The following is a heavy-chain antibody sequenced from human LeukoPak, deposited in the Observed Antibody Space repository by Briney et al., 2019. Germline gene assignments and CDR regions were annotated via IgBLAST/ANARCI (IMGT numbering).Heavy chain of an antibody. J-gene: IGHJ4*02. V-gene: IGHV3-53*01. Sequence: GGSLRLSCAASGFTVSSNYMSWVRQAPGKGLEWVSVIYSGGTTYYADSVKGRFTISRDNSKNTLYLQMNSLRAEDTAVYYCARARDYGDYEYWGQGTQVTVSS. CDR3: ARARDYGDYEY. CDR1: GFTVSSNY. CDR2: IYSGGTT. D-gene: IGHD4-17*01.